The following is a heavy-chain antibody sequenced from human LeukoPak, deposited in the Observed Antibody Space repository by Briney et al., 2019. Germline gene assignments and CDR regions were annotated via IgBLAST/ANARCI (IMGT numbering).Heavy chain of an antibody. J-gene: IGHJ4*02. D-gene: IGHD3-22*01. V-gene: IGHV4-59*01. CDR3: ARVGDTSGYFFDQ. Sequence: KSSETLSLTCSVSGGSIRSYYWSWIRQPPGKGLEWIGYIYYTGSSNYNPSLNSRVTMSVDTSRDQFSLKLTSATAADTAVYYCARVGDTSGYFFDQWGQGTLVTVSS. CDR2: IYYTGSS. CDR1: GGSIRSYY.